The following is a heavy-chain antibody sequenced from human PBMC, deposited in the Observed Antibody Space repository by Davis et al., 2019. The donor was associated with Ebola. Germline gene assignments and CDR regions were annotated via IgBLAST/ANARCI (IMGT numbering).Heavy chain of an antibody. CDR1: GGSFSSYY. J-gene: IGHJ4*02. Sequence: MPSETLSLTCAVYGGSFSSYYWSWIRQPPGKGLEWIGYIYYSGSTNYNPSLKSRVTISVDTSKNQFSLKLSSVTAADTAVYYCARTSVQLDPLDYWGQGTLVTVSS. CDR3: ARTSVQLDPLDY. D-gene: IGHD1-1*01. CDR2: IYYSGST. V-gene: IGHV4-59*12.